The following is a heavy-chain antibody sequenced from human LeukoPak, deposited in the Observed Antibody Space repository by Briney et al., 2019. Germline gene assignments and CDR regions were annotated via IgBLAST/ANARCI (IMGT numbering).Heavy chain of an antibody. D-gene: IGHD1-26*01. CDR3: AKVKWELLYDY. J-gene: IGHJ4*02. CDR1: GFTFSSSA. Sequence: PGGSLRLSCAASGFTFSSSAMSWVRQAPGKGPEWVSAISNNGGYTYYADSVQGRFTISRDNSKSTLCLQMNSLRAEDTAVYYCAKVKWELLYDYWGQGTLVTVSS. CDR2: ISNNGGYT. V-gene: IGHV3-23*01.